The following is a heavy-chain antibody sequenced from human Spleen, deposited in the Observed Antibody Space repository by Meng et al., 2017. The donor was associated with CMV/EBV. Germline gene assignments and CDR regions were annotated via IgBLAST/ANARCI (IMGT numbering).Heavy chain of an antibody. CDR1: GETLRRYS. CDR3: AREGLTSWYSYWFDP. D-gene: IGHD6-13*01. Sequence: GETLRRYSEKRVSQDSGQGIEWMGRIITNNDKEKKEKKLKGRVTITADKSTTTAYMELSSLTSEDTAVYYCAREGLTSWYSYWFDPWGQGTLVTVSS. J-gene: IGHJ5*02. CDR2: IITNNDKE. V-gene: IGHV1-69*08.